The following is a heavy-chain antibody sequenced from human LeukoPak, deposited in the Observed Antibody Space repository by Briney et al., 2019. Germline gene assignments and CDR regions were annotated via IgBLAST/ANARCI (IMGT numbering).Heavy chain of an antibody. V-gene: IGHV3-53*01. Sequence: PGGSLRLSCAASGFTVSSNYMSWVRQAPGKGLEWVSVLYSGGSSYYTDSVKGRFTISRDNSKNTLYLQMNSLRAEDTAVYYCAKSPADYGDDLFDYWGQGTLVTVSS. CDR1: GFTVSSNY. CDR2: LYSGGSS. CDR3: AKSPADYGDDLFDY. D-gene: IGHD4-17*01. J-gene: IGHJ4*02.